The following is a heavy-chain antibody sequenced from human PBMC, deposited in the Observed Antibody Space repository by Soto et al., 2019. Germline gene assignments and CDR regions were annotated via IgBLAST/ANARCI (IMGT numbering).Heavy chain of an antibody. CDR3: ARDPSIDYYDSSGYWYYFDY. CDR1: GFTFSSYG. CDR2: ISYDGSNK. D-gene: IGHD3-22*01. V-gene: IGHV3-33*01. Sequence: GGSLRLSCAASGFTFSSYGMHWVRQAPGKGLEWVAVISYDGSNKYYADSVKGRFTISRDNSKNTLYLQMNSLRAEDTAVYYCARDPSIDYYDSSGYWYYFDYWGQGTLVTVSS. J-gene: IGHJ4*02.